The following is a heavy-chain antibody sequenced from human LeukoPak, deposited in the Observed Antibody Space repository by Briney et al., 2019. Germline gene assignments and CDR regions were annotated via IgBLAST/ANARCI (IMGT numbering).Heavy chain of an antibody. CDR1: GYTFTGYY. D-gene: IGHD2-2*01. CDR2: INTNTGNP. CDR3: ARTVGVPAAFNWFDP. Sequence: ASVKVSCKASGYTFTGYYMHWVRQAPGQGLEWMGWINTNTGNPTYAQGFTGRFVFSLDTSVSTAYLQISSLKAEDTAVYYCARTVGVPAAFNWFDPWGQGTLVTVSS. V-gene: IGHV7-4-1*02. J-gene: IGHJ5*02.